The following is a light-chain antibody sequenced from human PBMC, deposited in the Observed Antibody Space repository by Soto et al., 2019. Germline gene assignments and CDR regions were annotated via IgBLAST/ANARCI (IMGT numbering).Light chain of an antibody. J-gene: IGKJ1*01. CDR1: QSVRSSY. CDR3: QQYGSSPT. V-gene: IGKV3-20*01. CDR2: GAS. Sequence: EIVLTQSPGTLSLSPGERATLSCRASQSVRSSYLAWYQQKPGQSPRLLIYGASNRATGIPDRFSGSGSGTDFTLAISILEPEDFALYYCQQYGSSPTFGQGTKVEIK.